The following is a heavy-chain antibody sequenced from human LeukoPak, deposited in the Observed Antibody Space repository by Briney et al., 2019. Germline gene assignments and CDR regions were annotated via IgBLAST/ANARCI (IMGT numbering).Heavy chain of an antibody. CDR2: MNPNSGNT. Sequence: ASVKVSCKASGYTFTSYDINWVRQATGQELEWMGWMNPNSGNTGYAQKFQGRVTMTRNTSISTAYMELSSLRSEDTAVYYCARFQTPYSYAFIYYYYYYMDVWGKGTTVTVSS. J-gene: IGHJ6*03. CDR1: GYTFTSYD. CDR3: ARFQTPYSYAFIYYYYYYMDV. V-gene: IGHV1-8*01. D-gene: IGHD5-18*01.